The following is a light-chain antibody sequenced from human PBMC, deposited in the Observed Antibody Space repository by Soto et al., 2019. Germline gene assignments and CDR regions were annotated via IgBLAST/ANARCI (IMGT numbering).Light chain of an antibody. CDR1: SSDVGGYNY. J-gene: IGLJ1*01. V-gene: IGLV2-8*01. Sequence: QSALTQPPSASGSLGQSVTISCTGTSSDVGGYNYVSWYQQHPGKAPKLLIHDVSHRPSGVPDRFSGSKSGNTASLTVSGLQAEDEADYYCSSYAGSNNLVFGTGTKVTVL. CDR3: SSYAGSNNLV. CDR2: DVS.